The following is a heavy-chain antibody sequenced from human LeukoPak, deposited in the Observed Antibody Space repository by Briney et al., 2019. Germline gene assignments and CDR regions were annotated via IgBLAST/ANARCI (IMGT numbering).Heavy chain of an antibody. J-gene: IGHJ4*02. CDR2: INPNSGGT. CDR3: ARFGAEGY. V-gene: IGHV1-2*02. D-gene: IGHD1-26*01. CDR1: GYTFTGYY. Sequence: ASVKVSCKASGYTFTGYYIHWVRQAPGQGLEWMGWINPNSGGTNYAQKFQGRVTMTRDTSISTAYMELSSLRYDDTAIYYCARFGAEGYWGQGTLVTVSS.